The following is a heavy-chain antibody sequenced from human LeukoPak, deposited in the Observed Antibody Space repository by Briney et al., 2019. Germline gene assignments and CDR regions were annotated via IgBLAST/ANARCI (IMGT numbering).Heavy chain of an antibody. V-gene: IGHV3-53*01. CDR1: GFTVSGND. J-gene: IGHJ4*02. D-gene: IGHD4-17*01. CDR2: IYSGGNT. Sequence: GGSLRLSCAASGFTVSGNDMSWVRQAPGKGLEWVSVIYSGGNTYYADSVKGRFTISRDNSKNTLYLQMSSLRAEDTAVYYCARVGYGDFSHFDFWGQGTLVTVSS. CDR3: ARVGYGDFSHFDF.